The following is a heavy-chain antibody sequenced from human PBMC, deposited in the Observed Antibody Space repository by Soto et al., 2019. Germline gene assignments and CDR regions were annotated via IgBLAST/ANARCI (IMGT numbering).Heavy chain of an antibody. CDR1: GGSISSYY. D-gene: IGHD3-22*01. CDR2: IYYSGST. CDR3: ARSGDSSGYYVV. V-gene: IGHV4-59*01. J-gene: IGHJ4*02. Sequence: SETLSLTCTVSGGSISSYYWSWIRQPPGKGLEWIGYIYYSGSTNYNPSLKSRVTISVDRSKNQFSLKLSSVTAADTAVYYCARSGDSSGYYVVWGQGTLVTVSS.